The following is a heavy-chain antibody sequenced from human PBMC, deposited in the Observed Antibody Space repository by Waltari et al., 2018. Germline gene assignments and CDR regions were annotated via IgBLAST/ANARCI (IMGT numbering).Heavy chain of an antibody. J-gene: IGHJ3*02. Sequence: QVQLLQSGAEVTKPGSSVTVSCKASGGSFRNYAISWGRQAPGQGLEWMGGIIPLFGKTNYAQKFQGRLTITADESTTIAYMDLSSLRFEDTAVYYCARGSYSSSWFNLKAFHIWGQGTMVTVSS. CDR2: IIPLFGKT. D-gene: IGHD6-13*01. V-gene: IGHV1-69*01. CDR1: GGSFRNYA. CDR3: ARGSYSSSWFNLKAFHI.